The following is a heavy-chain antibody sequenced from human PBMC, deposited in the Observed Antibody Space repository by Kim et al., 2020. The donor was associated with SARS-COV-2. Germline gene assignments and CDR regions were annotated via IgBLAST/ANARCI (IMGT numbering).Heavy chain of an antibody. J-gene: IGHJ4*02. CDR3: ARDEAVAGDFDY. V-gene: IGHV3-11*01. Sequence: YTDNGKGRFTIARDNANNSLYLQMNSLRAEDTAVYYCARDEAVAGDFDYWGQGTLVTVSS. D-gene: IGHD6-19*01.